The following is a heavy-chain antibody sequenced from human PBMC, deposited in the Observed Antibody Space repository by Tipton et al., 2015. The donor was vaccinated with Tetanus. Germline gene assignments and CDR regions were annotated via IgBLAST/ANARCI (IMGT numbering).Heavy chain of an antibody. CDR3: ARGVTDGYNRRFDY. V-gene: IGHV4-4*07. D-gene: IGHD5-24*01. Sequence: LSLTCTVSRGPISGYYWSWIRQPAGKGLEWIGHISNGNPDYTPSLKSRVTLSVDTSKNEFSLKLRSVTAADTAVYYCARGVTDGYNRRFDYWGQGTLVAVSP. J-gene: IGHJ4*02. CDR2: ISNGNP. CDR1: RGPISGYY.